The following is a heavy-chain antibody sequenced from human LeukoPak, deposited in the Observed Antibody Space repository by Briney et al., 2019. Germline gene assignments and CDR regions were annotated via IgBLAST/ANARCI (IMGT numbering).Heavy chain of an antibody. V-gene: IGHV4-59*01. D-gene: IGHD1-7*01. CDR2: IYYSRST. J-gene: IGHJ6*02. CDR3: ARDNWNYGSSMDV. CDR1: GGSISSYY. Sequence: PSETLSLTCTVSGGSISSYYWSWIRQPPGKGLEWIGYIYYSRSTNYNPSLESRVTISVDTSKNQFSPKLSSVTAADTAVYYCARDNWNYGSSMDVWGQGTTVTVSS.